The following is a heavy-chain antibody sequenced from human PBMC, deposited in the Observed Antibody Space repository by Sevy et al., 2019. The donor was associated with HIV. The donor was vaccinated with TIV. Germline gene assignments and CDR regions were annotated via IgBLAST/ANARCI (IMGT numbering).Heavy chain of an antibody. Sequence: ASVKVSCKASGGTFSSYAISWVRQAPGQGLEWMGGIIPIFGTANYAQKFQGRVTITADKSTSKAYMELSSLRSEDTAVYYCAGGNVGTSPWSGYYYYYYMDVWGKGTTVTVSS. CDR3: AGGNVGTSPWSGYYYYYYMDV. CDR2: IIPIFGTA. V-gene: IGHV1-69*06. D-gene: IGHD3-3*01. J-gene: IGHJ6*03. CDR1: GGTFSSYA.